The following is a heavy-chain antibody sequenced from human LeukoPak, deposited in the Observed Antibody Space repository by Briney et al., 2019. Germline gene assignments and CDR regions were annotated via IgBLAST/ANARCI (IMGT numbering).Heavy chain of an antibody. J-gene: IGHJ4*02. CDR2: ISAYNGNT. D-gene: IGHD6-19*01. V-gene: IGHV1-18*01. CDR3: ARYIAVAGYFDY. Sequence: ASVKVSCKASGYTFTSYGISWVRQAPGQGLEWMGWISAYNGNTNYAQKLQGRVTMTTDTSTSTAYMELRSLRSDDTAVDYCARYIAVAGYFDYCSQGSLVTVSS. CDR1: GYTFTSYG.